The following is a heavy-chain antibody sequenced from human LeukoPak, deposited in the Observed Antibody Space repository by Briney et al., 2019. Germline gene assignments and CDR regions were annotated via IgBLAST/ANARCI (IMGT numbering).Heavy chain of an antibody. CDR3: ARDHGTSFYDSSGYKAFDI. J-gene: IGHJ3*02. CDR2: ISSSSSYI. CDR1: GFTFSSYN. D-gene: IGHD3-22*01. V-gene: IGHV3-21*06. Sequence: PGGSLRLSCAASGFTFSSYNMNWVRQAPGEGLEWVSSISSSSSYIYYADSVKGRFTISRDNVNNSLYLQMNSLRAEDTAVYYCARDHGTSFYDSSGYKAFDIWGQGTMVIVSS.